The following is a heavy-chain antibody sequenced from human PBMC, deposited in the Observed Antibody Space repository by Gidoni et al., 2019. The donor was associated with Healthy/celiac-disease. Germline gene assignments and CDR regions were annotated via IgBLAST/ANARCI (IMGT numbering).Heavy chain of an antibody. D-gene: IGHD4-17*01. CDR2: IYYIGST. V-gene: IGHV4-31*03. CDR1: GGSFSSGGHY. Sequence: QVQLQESGPGLVKPSQTLSPTCTVSGGSFSSGGHYWSWIRQHPGKGLAWIGYIYYIGSTYYNPSLKSRVTISVDTSKNQFSLKLSSVTAADTAVYYCARVGPIYGLDYWGQGTLVTVSS. J-gene: IGHJ4*02. CDR3: ARVGPIYGLDY.